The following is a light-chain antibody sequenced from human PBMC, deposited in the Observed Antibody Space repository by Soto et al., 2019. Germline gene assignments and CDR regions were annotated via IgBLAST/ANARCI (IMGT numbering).Light chain of an antibody. J-gene: IGKJ4*01. CDR3: QQDGTSPLT. CDR2: GAS. Sequence: TGLTESPATLSLSPGEGATLSCRASQTVKNEYLAWYQQRRGLAPRLLTYGASGRATGIPDRFSGSGSGTDFTLTITRLEPEDLAVYYCQQDGTSPLTFGGGTKVDIK. CDR1: QTVKNEY. V-gene: IGKV3-20*01.